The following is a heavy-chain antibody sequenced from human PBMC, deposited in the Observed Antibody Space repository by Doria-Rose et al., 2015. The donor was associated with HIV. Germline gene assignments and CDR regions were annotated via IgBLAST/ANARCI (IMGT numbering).Heavy chain of an antibody. CDR3: ARIKSSSWYHKYYFDF. J-gene: IGHJ4*02. CDR1: GGSLSSPGMG. D-gene: IGHD6-13*01. V-gene: IGHV2-26*01. Sequence: ESGPVLVKPTETLTLTCTVSGGSLSSPGMGVSWIRQPPGKALEWLANIFSDDERSYKTSLKSRLTISRGTSKSQVVLTMTDMDPVDTATYYCARIKSSSWYHKYYFDFWGQGTLVIVSA. CDR2: IFSDDER.